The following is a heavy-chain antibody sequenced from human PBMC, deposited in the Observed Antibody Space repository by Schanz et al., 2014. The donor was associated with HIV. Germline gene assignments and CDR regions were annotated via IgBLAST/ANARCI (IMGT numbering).Heavy chain of an antibody. CDR3: AKVGRIYSTTWIDH. CDR2: IWYDGSNK. D-gene: IGHD6-13*01. J-gene: IGHJ4*02. CDR1: GFTFSSYG. V-gene: IGHV3-33*06. Sequence: QVQLVESGGGVLQPGRSLRLSCAASGFTFSSYGMHWVRQAPGKGLEWVAVIWYDGSNKYYADSVKGRFTTSRDNSKNTVYLQMNSLRGEDSAVYYCAKVGRIYSTTWIDHWGQGTLVTVSS.